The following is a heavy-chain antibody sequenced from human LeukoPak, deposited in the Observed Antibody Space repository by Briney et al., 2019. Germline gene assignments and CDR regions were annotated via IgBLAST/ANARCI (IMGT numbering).Heavy chain of an antibody. CDR3: ARDARYCTNGVCYHPFGY. CDR2: INPNSGGT. D-gene: IGHD2-8*01. V-gene: IGHV1-2*02. Sequence: ASVKVSCKASGYTFTGYYMHWVRQAPGQGLEWMGWINPNSGGTNYAQKFQGRVTMTRDTSISTAYMELSRLRSDDTAVYYCARDARYCTNGVCYHPFGYWGQGTLVTVSS. CDR1: GYTFTGYY. J-gene: IGHJ4*02.